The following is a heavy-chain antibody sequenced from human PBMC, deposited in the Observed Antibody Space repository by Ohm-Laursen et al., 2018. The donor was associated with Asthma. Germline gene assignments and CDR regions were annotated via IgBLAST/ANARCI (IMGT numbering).Heavy chain of an antibody. D-gene: IGHD1-14*01. Sequence: SLRLSCAASGYTFSRYSIHWIRQAPGKGLEWVASISTASTFIYYADSVRGRFTTSRDNAKNSVYLQMNNLRPEDTALYYCTKDLLPGGADVWGQGTTVTVS. J-gene: IGHJ6*02. CDR2: ISTASTFI. V-gene: IGHV3-21*04. CDR1: GYTFSRYS. CDR3: TKDLLPGGADV.